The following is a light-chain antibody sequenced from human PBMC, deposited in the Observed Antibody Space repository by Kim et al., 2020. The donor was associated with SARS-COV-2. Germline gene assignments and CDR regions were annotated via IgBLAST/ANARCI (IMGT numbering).Light chain of an antibody. V-gene: IGLV1-44*01. CDR2: GNH. CDR1: TSNSRSNT. CDR3: ASWDDSLNGVL. Sequence: GQSDPISCYGSTSNSRSNTVNWYQQLPETAPKLRIYGNHQQPSGVPDRFSGSRSGASTYLAISGLQSEDEADYYSASWDDSLNGVLIGGGTQLTVL. J-gene: IGLJ2*01.